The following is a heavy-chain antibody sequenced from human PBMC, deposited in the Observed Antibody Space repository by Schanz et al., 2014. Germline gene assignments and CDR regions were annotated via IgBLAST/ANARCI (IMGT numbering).Heavy chain of an antibody. CDR2: ISRDGTTS. J-gene: IGHJ3*02. Sequence: VQLVESGGGVVQPGGSLRLSCAASGFTFSDSWMHWVRQAPGKGLEWLSYISRDGTTSYYADSVKGRFTISRDNAKNSLYLEMTSLRGEDTAVYYCARENLNWEAFDIWGQGTVVTVSS. D-gene: IGHD7-27*01. CDR1: GFTFSDSW. CDR3: ARENLNWEAFDI. V-gene: IGHV3-11*01.